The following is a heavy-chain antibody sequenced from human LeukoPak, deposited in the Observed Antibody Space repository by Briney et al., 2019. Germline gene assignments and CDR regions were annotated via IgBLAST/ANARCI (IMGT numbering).Heavy chain of an antibody. CDR2: INHSGST. D-gene: IGHD1-26*01. V-gene: IGHV4-34*01. CDR1: GGSFSGYY. CDR3: ARGLSLVGATNDY. Sequence: SETLSLTCAVYGGSFSGYYWSWIRQPPGKGLEWIGEINHSGSTNYNPSLKSRVTISVDTSKNQFSLKLSSVTAADTAVYYCARGLSLVGATNDYWGQGTLVTVSS. J-gene: IGHJ4*02.